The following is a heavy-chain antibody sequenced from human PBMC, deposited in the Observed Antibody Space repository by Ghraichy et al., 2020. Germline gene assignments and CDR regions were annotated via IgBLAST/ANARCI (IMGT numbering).Heavy chain of an antibody. J-gene: IGHJ4*02. D-gene: IGHD6-13*01. Sequence: GGSLRLSCAASGFTFDNYALNWVRQAPGKGLEWVSGIVGSDESAYYADSVRGRFTISRDNSKNTLYLQMNGLRAEDTALYYCSNIPAVDKWYLDHWGEGTLVTVSS. CDR3: SNIPAVDKWYLDH. CDR2: IVGSDESA. V-gene: IGHV3-23*01. CDR1: GFTFDNYA.